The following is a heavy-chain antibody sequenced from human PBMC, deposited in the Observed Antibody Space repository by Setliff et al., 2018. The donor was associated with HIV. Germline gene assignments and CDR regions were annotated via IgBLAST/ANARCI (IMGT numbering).Heavy chain of an antibody. J-gene: IGHJ6*02. CDR2: IYHTGRT. V-gene: IGHV4-39*07. D-gene: IGHD2-2*01. CDR3: ARGHCSGTNCYGVDYYGMDV. Sequence: SETLSLTCSVSGGSIDNNKYYWTWIRQPPGKGLEWTGSIYHTGRTYYNRSLESRLTISIDKSKNQFSLKLTSVTAADTAVYYCARGHCSGTNCYGVDYYGMDVWGQGTTVTVSS. CDR1: GGSIDNNKYY.